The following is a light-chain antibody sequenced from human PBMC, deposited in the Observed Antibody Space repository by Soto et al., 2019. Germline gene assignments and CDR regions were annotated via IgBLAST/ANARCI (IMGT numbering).Light chain of an antibody. Sequence: EIVLTQSPGTLSLSPGERATLSCRASQSVSSNYLIWYQQKPGQAPRLLIYGASSRATGIPDRFSGSGSGTDITLTISRLEPEDFAVYYCQQYGSSPMYTFGQGTKLEIK. CDR1: QSVSSNY. CDR2: GAS. CDR3: QQYGSSPMYT. J-gene: IGKJ2*01. V-gene: IGKV3-20*01.